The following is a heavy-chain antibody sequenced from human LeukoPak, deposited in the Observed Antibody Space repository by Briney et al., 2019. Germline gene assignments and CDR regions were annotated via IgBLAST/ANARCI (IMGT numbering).Heavy chain of an antibody. D-gene: IGHD1-1*01. CDR3: AKFEGGTMEDY. V-gene: IGHV4-59*02. Sequence: GSLRLSCAASGFTVSSNYMSWVRQPPGKGLEWIGSNDYRGNSYYIPSLKSRVTISIDTSKNQLSLRLTSVTAADTAVYYCAKFEGGTMEDYWGQGTLVTVSS. CDR1: GFTVSSNY. CDR2: NDYRGNS. J-gene: IGHJ4*02.